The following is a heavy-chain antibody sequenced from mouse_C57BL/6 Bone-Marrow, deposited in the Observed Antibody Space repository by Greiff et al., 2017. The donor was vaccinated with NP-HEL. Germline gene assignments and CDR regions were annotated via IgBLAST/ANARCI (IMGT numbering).Heavy chain of an antibody. CDR1: GYTFTGYW. Sequence: QVQLQQSGAELMKPGASVKLSCKATGYTFTGYWIEWVKQRPGHGLEWIGEILPGSGSTNYNEKFKGKATLTADKSSSTAYMELRSLTSEDSAVYFCARLWSPLDYWGQGATLTVSS. CDR3: ARLWSPLDY. J-gene: IGHJ2*01. CDR2: ILPGSGST. V-gene: IGHV1-9*01. D-gene: IGHD1-1*02.